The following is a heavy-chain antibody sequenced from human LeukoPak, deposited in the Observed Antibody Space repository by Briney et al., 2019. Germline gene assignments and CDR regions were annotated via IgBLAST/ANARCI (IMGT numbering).Heavy chain of an antibody. J-gene: IGHJ4*02. Sequence: GASVKVSCKVSGYTLTELSMHWVRQAPGKGLEWMGGFDPEDGETIYAQKFQGRVTMTEDTSTDTVYMELSSLRSEDTAVYYCATYSLVGATCVYWGQGTLVTVSS. V-gene: IGHV1-24*01. CDR2: FDPEDGET. CDR3: ATYSLVGATCVY. CDR1: GYTLTELS. D-gene: IGHD1-26*01.